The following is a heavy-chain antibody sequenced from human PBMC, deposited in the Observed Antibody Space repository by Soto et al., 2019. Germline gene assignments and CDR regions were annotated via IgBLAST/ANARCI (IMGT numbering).Heavy chain of an antibody. CDR3: AAEPAGGGGAFDI. J-gene: IGHJ3*02. CDR1: GFTFTSSA. V-gene: IGHV1-58*01. Sequence: GASVKVSCKASGFTFTSSAVQWVRQARGQRLEWIGWIVVGSGNTNYAQKFQERVTITRDMSTSTAYMELSSLRSEYTAVYYCAAEPAGGGGAFDIWGQGTMVTVSS. CDR2: IVVGSGNT. D-gene: IGHD3-16*01.